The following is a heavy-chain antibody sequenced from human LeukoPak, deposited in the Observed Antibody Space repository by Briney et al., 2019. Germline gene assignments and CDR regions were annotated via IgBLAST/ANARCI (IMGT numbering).Heavy chain of an antibody. Sequence: GESLKISCNCSGYSFTSYWLGWVRQLPGKGLEWMGILYPGYSNTSYSPSFQGQVTISADKSISTAYLQWSSLKDSDTAMYYCARHNETTLDYWGQGTLVTVSS. CDR3: ARHNETTLDY. D-gene: IGHD4-11*01. CDR2: LYPGYSNT. V-gene: IGHV5-51*01. CDR1: GYSFTSYW. J-gene: IGHJ4*02.